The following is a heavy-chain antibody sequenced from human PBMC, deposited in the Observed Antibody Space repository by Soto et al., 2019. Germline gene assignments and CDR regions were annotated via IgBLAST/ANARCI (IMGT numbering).Heavy chain of an antibody. V-gene: IGHV4-59*01. J-gene: IGHJ4*02. D-gene: IGHD2-2*03. Sequence: AETLSLTCTVSGDSIGSYSWSWIRQPPGKGLEWIGNIHYNGNTKYSPSLKSRVTMSVDTSKNHFSLKLISVTTADTAVYFCAREGNLGRWIQPLASWGQGTLVTVS. CDR1: GDSIGSYS. CDR2: IHYNGNT. CDR3: AREGNLGRWIQPLAS.